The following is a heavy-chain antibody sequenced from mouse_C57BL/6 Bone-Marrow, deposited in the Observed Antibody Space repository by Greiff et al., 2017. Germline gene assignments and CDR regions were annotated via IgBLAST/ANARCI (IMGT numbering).Heavy chain of an antibody. J-gene: IGHJ2*01. Sequence: QVQLQQPGAELVKPGASVKLSCKASGYTFTSYWMQWVKQRPGQGLEWIGEIDPSDSYNNYNQKFKGKATLTVDTSSSTAYMQLSSLTSEDSAVYYCASWDFDYWGQGTTLTVSS. CDR1: GYTFTSYW. CDR3: ASWDFDY. V-gene: IGHV1-50*01. CDR2: IDPSDSYN. D-gene: IGHD4-1*01.